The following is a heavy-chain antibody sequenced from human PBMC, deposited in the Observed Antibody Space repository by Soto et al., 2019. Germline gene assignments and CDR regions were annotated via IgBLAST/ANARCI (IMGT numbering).Heavy chain of an antibody. J-gene: IGHJ3*02. D-gene: IGHD3-16*01. Sequence: EVQLVETGGGLIQPGGSLRLSCAASGFTVSSNYMSWVRQAPGKGLEWVSVIYSGGSTYYADSVKGRFTISRDNSKNTLYLQMNSLRAEDTAVYYCAREGGGGSDAFDIWGQGTMVTVSS. CDR1: GFTVSSNY. CDR2: IYSGGST. CDR3: AREGGGGSDAFDI. V-gene: IGHV3-53*02.